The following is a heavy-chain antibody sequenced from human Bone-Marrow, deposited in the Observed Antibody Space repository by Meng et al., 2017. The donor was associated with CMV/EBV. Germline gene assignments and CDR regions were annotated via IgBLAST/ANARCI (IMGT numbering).Heavy chain of an antibody. CDR1: GYTFTSYY. D-gene: IGHD2-2*01. CDR3: ARENCSSTSCYYGMDV. V-gene: IGHV1-46*01. Sequence: ASVKVSCKASGYTFTSYYMHWVRQAPGQGLEWMGIINPSGGSTSYAQKFQGRVTITTDESTSTAYMELSSLRSEDTAVYYCARENCSSTSCYYGMDVWGQGNTVTVSS. CDR2: INPSGGST. J-gene: IGHJ6*02.